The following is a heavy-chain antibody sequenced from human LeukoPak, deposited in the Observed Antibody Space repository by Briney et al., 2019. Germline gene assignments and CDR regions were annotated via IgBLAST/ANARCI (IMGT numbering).Heavy chain of an antibody. CDR3: AREFFDREGGTTVLDY. V-gene: IGHV3-21*01. Sequence: PGGSLRLSCAASGFTFSSTSMNWVRQAPGKGLEWVSSISSGSSYIFYADSVKGRFTISRDNAKNSLYPQMNSLRAEDTAVYYCAREFFDREGGTTVLDYWGQGTLVTVSS. CDR2: ISSGSSYI. CDR1: GFTFSSTS. D-gene: IGHD1-26*01. J-gene: IGHJ4*02.